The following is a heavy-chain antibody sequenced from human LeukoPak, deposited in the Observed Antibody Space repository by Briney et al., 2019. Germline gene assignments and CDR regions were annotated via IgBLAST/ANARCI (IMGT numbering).Heavy chain of an antibody. CDR1: GFTFRNYW. D-gene: IGHD1-26*01. Sequence: PGGSLRLSCAASGFTFRNYWMNWVRQAPGKGLEWVSSISSSSSYIYYADSVKGRFTISRDNAKNLLYLQMNSLRAEDTAVYYCARYTSNVVGKRHYFDYWGQGTLVTVSS. V-gene: IGHV3-21*01. CDR3: ARYTSNVVGKRHYFDY. CDR2: ISSSSSYI. J-gene: IGHJ4*02.